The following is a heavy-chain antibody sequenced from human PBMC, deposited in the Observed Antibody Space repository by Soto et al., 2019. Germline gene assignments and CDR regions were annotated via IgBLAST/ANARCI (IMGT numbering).Heavy chain of an antibody. D-gene: IGHD6-19*01. V-gene: IGHV3-23*01. CDR3: ATADGQQWLIPHLDN. CDR2: ISCCGGSA. J-gene: IGHJ4*02. CDR1: GFNFKKFA. Sequence: EVQLLESGGGVVQPGGSLRLSCVASGFNFKKFAMAWVRQAAGAGLEWVSGISCCGGSASYADSVKGRFSIARDDSQNTVSLQLNSLRVEDTAQYYCATADGQQWLIPHLDNWGKGTLVTVS.